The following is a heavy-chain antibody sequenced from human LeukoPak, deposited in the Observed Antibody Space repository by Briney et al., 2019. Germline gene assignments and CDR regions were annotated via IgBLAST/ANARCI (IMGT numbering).Heavy chain of an antibody. V-gene: IGHV4-38-2*02. CDR1: GYSISSGYY. Sequence: PSETLSLTCAVSGYSISSGYYGGWIRHPPGKGLGWIGSIYHSGSTYYNPSLKSRVTISVDTPKNQFSLKLSSVTAADTAVYYCAREGYDILTGYYTPRGYYYYYYMDVWGKGTTVTVSS. CDR3: AREGYDILTGYYTPRGYYYYYYMDV. CDR2: IYHSGST. D-gene: IGHD3-9*01. J-gene: IGHJ6*03.